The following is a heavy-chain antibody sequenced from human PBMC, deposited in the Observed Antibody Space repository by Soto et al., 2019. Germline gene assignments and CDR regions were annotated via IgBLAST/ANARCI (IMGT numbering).Heavy chain of an antibody. CDR2: ISSSSSYI. D-gene: IGHD1-7*01. Sequence: GGSLRLSCAASGFTFSSYSMNWVRQAPGKGLEWVSSISSSSSYIYYADSVKGRFTISRDNAKNSLYLQMNSLRAEDTAVYYCARDLSYNWNYTYYYYGMDVWGQGTRVTVSS. V-gene: IGHV3-21*01. CDR3: ARDLSYNWNYTYYYYGMDV. J-gene: IGHJ6*02. CDR1: GFTFSSYS.